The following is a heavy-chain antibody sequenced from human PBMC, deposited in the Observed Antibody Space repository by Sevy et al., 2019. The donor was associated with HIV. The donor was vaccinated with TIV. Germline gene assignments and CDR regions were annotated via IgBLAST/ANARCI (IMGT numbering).Heavy chain of an antibody. D-gene: IGHD3-10*01. CDR3: AKEFYRGSYLED. CDR1: GFTFSSFA. J-gene: IGHJ4*02. CDR2: ISGSGGGK. Sequence: GGSLRLSCPASGFTFSSFAISWVRQAPGKGLEWVSDISGSGGGKKYADSVKGRFTVSRDNAQNTVFLQMNNLRGEDTGLYYCAKEFYRGSYLEDWGQGTLVTVSS. V-gene: IGHV3-23*01.